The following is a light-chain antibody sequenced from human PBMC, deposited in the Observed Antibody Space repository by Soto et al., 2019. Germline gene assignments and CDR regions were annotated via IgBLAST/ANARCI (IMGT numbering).Light chain of an antibody. CDR3: QQYHDLFPWT. V-gene: IGKV1-33*01. CDR1: QDISKY. CDR2: DAP. J-gene: IGKJ1*01. Sequence: DIQMTQSPSSLSASVGDRVTVTCQASQDISKYLNWYQHKAGTAAKLLLSDAPNLQTGGPSRFSGSGSGTDFTFTISSLQPEDIATYYCQQYHDLFPWTFGQGTKVEI.